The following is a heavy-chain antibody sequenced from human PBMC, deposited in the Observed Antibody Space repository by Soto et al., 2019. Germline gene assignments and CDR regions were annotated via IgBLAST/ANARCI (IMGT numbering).Heavy chain of an antibody. CDR1: GFTFSSYE. Sequence: GGSLRLSCAASGFTFSSYEMNWVRQAPGKGLEWVSYISSSGSTIYYADSVKGRFTISRDNAKNSLYLQRNSLRAEDTAVYYCAREGGSSWYGKYYYGMDVWGQGTTVTVSS. D-gene: IGHD6-13*01. CDR3: AREGGSSWYGKYYYGMDV. CDR2: ISSSGSTI. J-gene: IGHJ6*02. V-gene: IGHV3-48*03.